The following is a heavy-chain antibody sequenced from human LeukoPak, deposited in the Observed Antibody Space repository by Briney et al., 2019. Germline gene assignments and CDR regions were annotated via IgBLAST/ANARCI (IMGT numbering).Heavy chain of an antibody. J-gene: IGHJ4*02. Sequence: SETLSLTCTVSGGSVSSYYWSWIRQPAGKGLEWIGRIYTSGSTSYNPSLKSRVTMSVDTSKNQFSLNLSSVTAADTAVYYCARGGSHSLDFDYWGQGTLVTVSS. CDR2: IYTSGST. CDR3: ARGGSHSLDFDY. D-gene: IGHD1-26*01. V-gene: IGHV4-4*07. CDR1: GGSVSSYY.